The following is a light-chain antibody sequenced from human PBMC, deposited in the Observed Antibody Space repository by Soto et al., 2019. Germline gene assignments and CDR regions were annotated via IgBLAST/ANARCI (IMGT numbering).Light chain of an antibody. Sequence: QSALTQPASVSGSPGQAITISYTGSSSDIGSFNFVSWYQHHPDKVPKLIIYDVSHRPSGVSNRFSGSKSGNTASLTISGLQAEDEADYYCSSYTSSNTYVVFGGGTKLTVL. CDR1: SSDIGSFNF. CDR3: SSYTSSNTYVV. V-gene: IGLV2-14*03. CDR2: DVS. J-gene: IGLJ2*01.